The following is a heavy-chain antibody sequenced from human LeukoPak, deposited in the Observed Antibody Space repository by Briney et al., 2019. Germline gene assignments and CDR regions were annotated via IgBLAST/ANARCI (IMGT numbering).Heavy chain of an antibody. CDR2: INPSGGST. D-gene: IGHD6-19*01. CDR3: SVAVAAASNWFDP. V-gene: IGHV1-46*01. Sequence: GASVKVSCKASGYTFTSYYMHWVRQAPGQGLEWMGIINPSGGSTSYAQKFQGRVTMTRDMSTSTVYMELSSLRSEDTAVYYCSVAVAAASNWFDPWGQGTLVTVSS. CDR1: GYTFTSYY. J-gene: IGHJ5*02.